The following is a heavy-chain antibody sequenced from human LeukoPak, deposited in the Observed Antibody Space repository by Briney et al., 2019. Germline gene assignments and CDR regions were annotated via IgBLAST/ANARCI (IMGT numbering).Heavy chain of an antibody. Sequence: GGSLRLSCAASGFSFNTYAMSWVRQAPGKGLEWVSTITTSGSSTYYADSVKGRFTISRDNSKNTLYLQMDSLRAGDTAVYYCARALGSSGWYPIDSWGQGTLLTVSS. CDR2: ITTSGSST. V-gene: IGHV3-23*01. CDR3: ARALGSSGWYPIDS. CDR1: GFSFNTYA. D-gene: IGHD6-19*01. J-gene: IGHJ4*02.